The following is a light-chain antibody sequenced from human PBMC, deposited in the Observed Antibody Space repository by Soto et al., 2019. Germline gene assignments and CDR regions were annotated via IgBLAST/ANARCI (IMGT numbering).Light chain of an antibody. CDR3: CSYAGSNYV. V-gene: IGLV2-23*01. CDR1: SSDVGSYNL. Sequence: QSVLTQPASVSGSPGQSITISCTGTSSDVGSYNLVSWYQQHPGKAPKLMIYEGSKRPSGVSNRFSGSKSGNTASLTISGLQAEDEADYYCCSYAGSNYVFGPGTRSPS. CDR2: EGS. J-gene: IGLJ1*01.